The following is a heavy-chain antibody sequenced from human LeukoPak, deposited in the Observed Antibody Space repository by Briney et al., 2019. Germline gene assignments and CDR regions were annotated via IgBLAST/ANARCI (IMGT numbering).Heavy chain of an antibody. CDR2: IYYSGST. D-gene: IGHD3-22*01. Sequence: SETLSLTCTVSGGSISSSSYYWGWIRQPPGKGLEWIGSIYYSGSTYYNPSLKSRVTISVDTSKNQFSLKLSSVTAADTAVYYCARVPDYYDSSGYQRGVPSYYFDYWGQGTLVTVSS. J-gene: IGHJ4*02. CDR3: ARVPDYYDSSGYQRGVPSYYFDY. V-gene: IGHV4-39*07. CDR1: GGSISSSSYY.